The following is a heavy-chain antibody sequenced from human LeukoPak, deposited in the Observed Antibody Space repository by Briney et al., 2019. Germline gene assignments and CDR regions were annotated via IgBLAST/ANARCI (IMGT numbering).Heavy chain of an antibody. CDR1: GFTFSSYS. Sequence: PGGSLRLSCAASGFTFSSYSMNWVRQAPGKGLEWVSSISSSSCYIYYADSVKGRFTISRDNAKNSLYLQMNSLRAEDTAVYYCARSWGMVRLNPVGAFDIWGQGTMVTVSS. CDR3: ARSWGMVRLNPVGAFDI. J-gene: IGHJ3*02. D-gene: IGHD3-10*01. V-gene: IGHV3-21*01. CDR2: ISSSSCYI.